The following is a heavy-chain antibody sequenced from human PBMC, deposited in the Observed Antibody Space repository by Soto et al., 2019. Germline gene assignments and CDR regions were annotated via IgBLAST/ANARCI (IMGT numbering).Heavy chain of an antibody. V-gene: IGHV3-49*03. D-gene: IGHD1-26*01. CDR2: IRGEAYGGTT. CDR1: GFTFRDFS. CDR3: AAVIYDSGSYYFDY. J-gene: IGHJ4*02. Sequence: RRLSCPSSGFTFRDFSISWFRQSPGKGLEWIGFIRGEAYGGTTDYAASATGRFSISRDDSESIAYLQMNSLTTEDTAVYYCAAVIYDSGSYYFDYWGQGALVTVSS.